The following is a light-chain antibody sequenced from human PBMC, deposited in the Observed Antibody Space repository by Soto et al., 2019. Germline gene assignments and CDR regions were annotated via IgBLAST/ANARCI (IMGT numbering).Light chain of an antibody. CDR2: GNS. J-gene: IGLJ3*02. CDR3: QSYDSSLSAWV. Sequence: QSVLTQPPSVSRAPGQRVTISCTGSSSNIGAGYDVQWYRQLPGTAPRLLIYGNSNRPSGVPDRFSDSRSGTSASLAITGLQAEDEADYYCQSYDSSLSAWVFGGGTKLTVL. CDR1: SSNIGAGYD. V-gene: IGLV1-40*01.